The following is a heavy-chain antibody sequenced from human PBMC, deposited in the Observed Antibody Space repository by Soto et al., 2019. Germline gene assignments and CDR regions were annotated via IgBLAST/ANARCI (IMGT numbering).Heavy chain of an antibody. CDR1: GFTFSNYD. V-gene: IGHV3-13*01. J-gene: IGHJ6*02. Sequence: GGSLRLSCAASGFTFSNYDMHWVRQVTGKGLEWISSIGTAGDTYYAGSVRGRFTISRENAKNSLYLQMNSLRAGDTAVYYCARQGPYGMDVWGQGTTVTVSS. CDR3: ARQGPYGMDV. CDR2: IGTAGDT.